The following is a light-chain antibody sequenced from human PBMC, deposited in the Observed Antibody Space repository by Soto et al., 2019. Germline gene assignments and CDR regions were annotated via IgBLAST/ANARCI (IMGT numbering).Light chain of an antibody. CDR2: EGS. CDR3: CSYAGSTTFYG. CDR1: SSDVGSYDL. V-gene: IGLV2-23*01. J-gene: IGLJ1*01. Sequence: QSVLTQPASVSGSPGQSITISCTGTSSDVGSYDLVSWYQQRPGKAPKLMIYEGSKRPSGVSNRFSGSKSGNTASLTISGLQAVDEADYYCCSYAGSTTFYGFGSGTKATVL.